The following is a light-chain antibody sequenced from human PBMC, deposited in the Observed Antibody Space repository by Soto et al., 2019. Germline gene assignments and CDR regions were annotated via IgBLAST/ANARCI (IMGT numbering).Light chain of an antibody. J-gene: IGKJ2*01. CDR3: QQYNTYSPT. Sequence: DIQMTQSPSTLSASVGDRVTITCRASQSITNWLAWYQQKPGKAPKLLIYKASSLESGVPSRFSGSGSGTEFTLTISSLQPDDFATYYCQQYNTYSPTFGRGTKLEIK. CDR2: KAS. CDR1: QSITNW. V-gene: IGKV1-5*03.